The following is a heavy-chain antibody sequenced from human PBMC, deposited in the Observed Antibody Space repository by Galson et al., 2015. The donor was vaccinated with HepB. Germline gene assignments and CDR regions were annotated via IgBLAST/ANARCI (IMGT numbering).Heavy chain of an antibody. Sequence: SVKVSCKASGYTFTSYAMHWVRQAPGQRLEWMGWINAGNGNTKYSQKFQGRVTITRDTSASTAYMELSSLRSEDTAVYYCARAFTIFGVVIIEGWFDPWGQGTLVTVSS. V-gene: IGHV1-3*01. CDR2: INAGNGNT. CDR1: GYTFTSYA. CDR3: ARAFTIFGVVIIEGWFDP. D-gene: IGHD3-3*01. J-gene: IGHJ5*02.